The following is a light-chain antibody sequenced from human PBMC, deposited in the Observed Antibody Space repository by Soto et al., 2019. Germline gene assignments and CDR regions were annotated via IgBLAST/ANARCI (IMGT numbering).Light chain of an antibody. CDR2: SNN. CDR1: SSNIGSNT. V-gene: IGLV1-44*01. J-gene: IGLJ2*01. CDR3: EARDDSLKGVV. Sequence: QLVLTQPPSASGTPGQRVTISCSGSSSNIGSNTVNWYQQLPGTAPKLLIYSNNQRPSGVPDRFSGSKSGTSASLAISGLQSEDEADYYCEARDDSLKGVVFGGGTQLTVL.